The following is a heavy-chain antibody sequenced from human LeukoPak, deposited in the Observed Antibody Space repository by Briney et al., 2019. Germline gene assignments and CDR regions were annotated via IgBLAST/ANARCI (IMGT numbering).Heavy chain of an antibody. CDR1: GGSTSSSSYY. D-gene: IGHD6-13*01. Sequence: SETLSLTCTVSGGSTSSSSYYWGWIRQPPGKGLEWIGSIYYSGSTYYNPSLKSRVTISVDTSKNQFSLKLSSVTAADTAVYYCATESSSYIKGDYWGQGTLVTVSS. V-gene: IGHV4-39*01. J-gene: IGHJ4*02. CDR2: IYYSGST. CDR3: ATESSSYIKGDY.